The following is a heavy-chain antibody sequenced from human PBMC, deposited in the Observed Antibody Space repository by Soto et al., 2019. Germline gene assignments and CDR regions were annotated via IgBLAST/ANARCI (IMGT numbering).Heavy chain of an antibody. CDR3: AKALSPGGGRRRGGMDV. V-gene: IGHV3-30*18. Sequence: PGGSLRLSCAASGFTFSSYGMHWVRQAPGKGLEWVAVISYDGSNKYYADSVKGRFTISRDNSKNTLYLQMNSLRAEDTAVYYCAKALSPGGGRRRGGMDVWGRGTTVTVSS. J-gene: IGHJ6*02. D-gene: IGHD2-15*01. CDR1: GFTFSSYG. CDR2: ISYDGSNK.